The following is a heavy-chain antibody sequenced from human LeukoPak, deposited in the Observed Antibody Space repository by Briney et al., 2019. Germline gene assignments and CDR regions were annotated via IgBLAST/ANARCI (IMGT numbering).Heavy chain of an antibody. Sequence: PGGSLRLSCVASGFTFSSYGMHWVRQAPGKGLEWVAVISYDGSNKYYADSVKGRFTISRDNSKNTLYLQMNSLRAEDTAVYYCAKGGGYESAGDYWGQGTLVTVSS. CDR1: GFTFSSYG. V-gene: IGHV3-30*18. CDR3: AKGGGYESAGDY. CDR2: ISYDGSNK. D-gene: IGHD5-12*01. J-gene: IGHJ4*02.